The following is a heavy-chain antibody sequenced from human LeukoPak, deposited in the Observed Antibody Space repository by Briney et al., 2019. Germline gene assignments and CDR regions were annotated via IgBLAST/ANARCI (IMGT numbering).Heavy chain of an antibody. CDR2: IYYSGST. CDR3: ARSSPLKIDY. CDR1: GGSISSYY. J-gene: IGHJ4*02. Sequence: SGPTLMKPSETLSLTCTVSGGSISSYYWSWIRQPPGKGLEWIGYIYYSGSTNYNPSLKSRVTISVDTSKNQFSLKLSSVTAADTAVYYCARSSPLKIDYWGQGTLVTVSS. V-gene: IGHV4-59*01.